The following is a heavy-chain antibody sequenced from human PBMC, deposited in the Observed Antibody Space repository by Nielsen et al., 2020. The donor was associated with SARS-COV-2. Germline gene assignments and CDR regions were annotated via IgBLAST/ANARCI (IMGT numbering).Heavy chain of an antibody. CDR1: GFTFSSYG. CDR3: AKEERMLDTAMVTVDY. V-gene: IGHV3-30*18. Sequence: GGSLRLSCAASGFTFSSYGMHWVRQAPGKGLEWVAVISYDGSNKYYADSVKGRFTISRDNSKNTLYQQMNSLRAEDTAVYYCAKEERMLDTAMVTVDYWGQGTLVTVSS. CDR2: ISYDGSNK. J-gene: IGHJ4*02. D-gene: IGHD5-18*01.